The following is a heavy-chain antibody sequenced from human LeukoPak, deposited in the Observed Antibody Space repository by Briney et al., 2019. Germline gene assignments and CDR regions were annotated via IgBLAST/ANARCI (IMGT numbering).Heavy chain of an antibody. J-gene: IGHJ4*02. Sequence: SETLSLTCTVSGGSISSYYWSWIRQPPGKGLEWIAYISDIGGINYNPSLKSRVTISLDTSKNQFSLKLSSVTAADTAVYYCAGHHPRNTVDFWAQGTLVTVSS. CDR2: ISDIGGI. V-gene: IGHV4-59*08. CDR1: GGSISSYY. D-gene: IGHD2/OR15-2a*01. CDR3: AGHHPRNTVDF.